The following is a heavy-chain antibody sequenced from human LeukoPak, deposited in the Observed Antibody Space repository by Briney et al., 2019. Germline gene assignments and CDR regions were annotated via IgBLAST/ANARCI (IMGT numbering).Heavy chain of an antibody. V-gene: IGHV3-7*01. D-gene: IGHD1-26*01. J-gene: IGHJ4*02. CDR2: IKQDGSEK. CDR1: GFTFSSYW. CDR3: ARINSGSYYPFDY. Sequence: LGGSLRLSCAASGFTFSSYWMSWVRQAPGKGLEWVANIKQDGSEKYYVDSVKGRFTISRDNAKNSLYLQMNSLRAEDTAVYYCARINSGSYYPFDYWGQGTLVTVSS.